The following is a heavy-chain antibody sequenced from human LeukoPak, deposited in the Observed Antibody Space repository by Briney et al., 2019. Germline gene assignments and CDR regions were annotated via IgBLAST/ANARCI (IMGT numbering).Heavy chain of an antibody. J-gene: IGHJ4*02. Sequence: GGSLRLSCAASGFTFSTYAMNWVRQAPGKGLEWVSSISDTGGATYYAESVKGRFTISRDNARNTFYLQLTSPRDEDTALYYCAKGGGSTFDNWGQGILVTVSS. D-gene: IGHD3-10*01. CDR1: GFTFSTYA. CDR3: AKGGGSTFDN. V-gene: IGHV3-23*01. CDR2: ISDTGGAT.